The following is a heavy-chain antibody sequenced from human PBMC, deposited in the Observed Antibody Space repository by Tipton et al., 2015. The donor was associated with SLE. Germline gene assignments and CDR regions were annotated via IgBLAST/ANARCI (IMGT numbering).Heavy chain of an antibody. Sequence: TLSLTCAVSGGSISSSNWWGWVRQPPGKGLEWIGEIYHSGSTNYNPSLKSRVTISVDKSKNQFSLKLSSVTAADTAVYYCARVVAAAGTAFDIWGQGTMVTVSS. CDR1: GGSISSSNW. V-gene: IGHV4-4*02. CDR2: IYHSGST. J-gene: IGHJ3*02. CDR3: ARVVAAAGTAFDI. D-gene: IGHD6-13*01.